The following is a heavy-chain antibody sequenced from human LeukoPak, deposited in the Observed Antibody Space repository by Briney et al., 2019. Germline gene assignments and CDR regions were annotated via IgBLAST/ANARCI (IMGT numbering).Heavy chain of an antibody. D-gene: IGHD2-2*01. CDR2: IYYSGST. Sequence: SETLSLTCTVSGGSISSYYWSWIRQPPGKGLEWIGYIYYSGSTNYNPSLKSRVTISVDTSKNQFSLKLSSVTAADTAVYYCARWGIVVVPAHAFDIWGQGTMVTVSS. J-gene: IGHJ3*02. CDR3: ARWGIVVVPAHAFDI. V-gene: IGHV4-59*12. CDR1: GGSISSYY.